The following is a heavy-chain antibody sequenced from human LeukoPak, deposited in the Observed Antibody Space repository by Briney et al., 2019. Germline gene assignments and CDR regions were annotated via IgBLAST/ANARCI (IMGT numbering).Heavy chain of an antibody. CDR2: IKEDGSEK. CDR1: GFSFSSYW. J-gene: IGHJ4*02. V-gene: IGHV3-7*01. CDR3: ARDRGWLQFDY. Sequence: GGSLRLSCAASGFSFSSYWISWVRQAPGKGLEWVANIKEDGSEKYYVDSVKGRFTISRDNVKNSLYLQMNSLRAGDTAVYYCARDRGWLQFDYWGQGTLVTVSS. D-gene: IGHD5-24*01.